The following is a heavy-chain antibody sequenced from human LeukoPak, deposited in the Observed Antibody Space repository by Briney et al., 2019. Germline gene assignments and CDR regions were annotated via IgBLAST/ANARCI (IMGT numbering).Heavy chain of an antibody. CDR1: GYTFTDYY. CDR3: ARPHGDYYNWFDP. CDR2: INPNSGDT. J-gene: IGHJ5*02. V-gene: IGHV1-2*02. D-gene: IGHD4-17*01. Sequence: ASVMVSCKASGYTFTDYYIHGVRQAPGQGLEWMGWINPNSGDTNYAQKFQDRVTLTRDTSITTAYMELTNLRSDDTAVYYCARPHGDYYNWFDPWGQGTLVTVSS.